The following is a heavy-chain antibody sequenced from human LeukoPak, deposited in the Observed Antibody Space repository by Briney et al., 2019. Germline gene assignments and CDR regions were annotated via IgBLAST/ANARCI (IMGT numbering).Heavy chain of an antibody. CDR2: ITYDGSNE. CDR1: GFTFSKYG. J-gene: IGHJ1*01. Sequence: QPGRSLRLSCVASGFTFSKYGMHWVRHTPGKGLEWLAVITYDGSNEKFADSVKGRFIISRDNSKNTVYLQMNSLRVEDTAVYYCAKDQRALCGGDCYAQDEFFQYWGQGTLVTVAS. V-gene: IGHV3-30*18. CDR3: AKDQRALCGGDCYAQDEFFQY. D-gene: IGHD2-21*02.